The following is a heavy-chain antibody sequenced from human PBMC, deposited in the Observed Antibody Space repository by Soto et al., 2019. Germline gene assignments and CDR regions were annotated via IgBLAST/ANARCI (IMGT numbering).Heavy chain of an antibody. CDR1: GGSISSSSYY. CDR3: ARHYRPNYYDSSGRIDY. D-gene: IGHD3-22*01. Sequence: SETLSLTCTVSGGSISSSSYYWGWIRQPPGKGLEWIGSIYYSGSTYYNPSLKSRVTISVDTSKNQFSLKLSSVTAADTAVYYCARHYRPNYYDSSGRIDYWGQGTLVTVS. V-gene: IGHV4-39*01. CDR2: IYYSGST. J-gene: IGHJ4*02.